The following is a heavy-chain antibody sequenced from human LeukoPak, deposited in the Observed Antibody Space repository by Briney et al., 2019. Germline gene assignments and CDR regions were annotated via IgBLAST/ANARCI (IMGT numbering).Heavy chain of an antibody. V-gene: IGHV3-21*01. CDR1: GFTFSSDG. CDR3: ARDRAIILFGAFDI. CDR2: ISSGSNYI. Sequence: GGSLRLSCAVSGFTFSSDGMSWVRQAPGKGLEWVSSISSGSNYIYYADSVKGRFTIPRDNAKNSLYLQMNSLRAEDTAVYYCARDRAIILFGAFDIWGQRTMVTVSS. D-gene: IGHD3-3*01. J-gene: IGHJ3*02.